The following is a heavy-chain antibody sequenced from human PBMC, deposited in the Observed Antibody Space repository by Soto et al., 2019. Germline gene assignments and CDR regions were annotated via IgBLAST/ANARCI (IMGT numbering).Heavy chain of an antibody. V-gene: IGHV1-24*01. J-gene: IGHJ4*02. CDR1: GYTLTELS. CDR3: ATVPPGYSYGPVFFDY. CDR2: FDPEDGET. Sequence: ASAKVSCKVCGYTLTELSMHWVRQAPGKGLEWMGGFDPEDGETIYAQKFQGRVTMTEDTSTDTAYMELSSLRSEDTAVYYCATVPPGYSYGPVFFDYWGQGTLVTVSS. D-gene: IGHD5-18*01.